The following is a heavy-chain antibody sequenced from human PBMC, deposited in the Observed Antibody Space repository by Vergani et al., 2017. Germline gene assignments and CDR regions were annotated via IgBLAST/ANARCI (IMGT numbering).Heavy chain of an antibody. CDR3: ARGVGYCSSTSCSPYYYYYYMDV. Sequence: QVQLVQSGSELKKPGASVKVSCKASGYTFTSYAMNWVRQAPGQGLEWMGGIIPIFGTANYAQKFQGRVTITADESTSTAYMELSSLRSEDTAVYYCARGVGYCSSTSCSPYYYYYYMDVWGKGTTVTVSS. J-gene: IGHJ6*03. CDR1: GYTFTSYA. CDR2: IIPIFGTA. V-gene: IGHV1-69*01. D-gene: IGHD2-2*01.